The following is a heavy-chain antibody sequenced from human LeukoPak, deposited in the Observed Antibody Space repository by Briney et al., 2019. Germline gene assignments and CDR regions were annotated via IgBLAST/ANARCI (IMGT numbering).Heavy chain of an antibody. CDR3: AKRISTSWNYYYMDV. CDR2: ISGSGGST. D-gene: IGHD2-2*01. J-gene: IGHJ6*03. Sequence: PGGSLRLSRAASGFTFSSYAMSWVRQAPGKGLEWVSAISGSGGSTYYADSVKGRFTISRDNSKNTLYLQMNSLRAEDTAVYYCAKRISTSWNYYYMDVWGKGTTVTVSS. V-gene: IGHV3-23*01. CDR1: GFTFSSYA.